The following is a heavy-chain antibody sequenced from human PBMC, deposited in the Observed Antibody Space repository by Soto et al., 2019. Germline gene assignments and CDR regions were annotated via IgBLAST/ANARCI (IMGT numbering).Heavy chain of an antibody. CDR3: ARGGVLGGGYKQYYYYGMDV. V-gene: IGHV3-11*01. J-gene: IGHJ6*02. CDR2: ISSSGSTI. CDR1: GFTFSDYY. D-gene: IGHD5-12*01. Sequence: QVQLVESGGGLVKPGGSLRLSCAASGFTFSDYYMSWIRQAPGKGLEWVSYISSSGSTIYYADSVKGRFTISRDNAKNTLYLQMNSLRAEATAVYYCARGGVLGGGYKQYYYYGMDVWGQGTTVTVSS.